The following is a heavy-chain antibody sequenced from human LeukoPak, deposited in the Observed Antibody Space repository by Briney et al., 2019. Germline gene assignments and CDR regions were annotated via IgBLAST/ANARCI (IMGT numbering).Heavy chain of an antibody. J-gene: IGHJ5*02. D-gene: IGHD4-23*01. CDR3: ASSNYGGNSFRLRGWRFDP. CDR1: GGSISSSSYY. V-gene: IGHV4-39*01. CDR2: IYYSGST. Sequence: SETLSLTCTVSGGSISSSSYYWGWIRQPPGKGLEWIGSIYYSGSTYYNPSLKSRVTISVDTSKNQFSLKLSSVTAADTAVYYCASSNYGGNSFRLRGWRFDPWGQGTLVTVSS.